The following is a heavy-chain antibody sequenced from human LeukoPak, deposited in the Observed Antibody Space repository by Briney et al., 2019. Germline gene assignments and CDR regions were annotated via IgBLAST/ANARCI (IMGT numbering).Heavy chain of an antibody. CDR1: GYSFTSYW. D-gene: IGHD3-22*01. Sequence: GESLKISCKGSGYSFTSYWIGWVRQMPGKGLEWMGIIYPGDSDTRYSPSFQGQVTISADKSISTAYLQWSSLKASDTAMYYCARQGGLYYYDSSGSKYYFDYWGQGTLATVSS. J-gene: IGHJ4*02. CDR2: IYPGDSDT. V-gene: IGHV5-51*01. CDR3: ARQGGLYYYDSSGSKYYFDY.